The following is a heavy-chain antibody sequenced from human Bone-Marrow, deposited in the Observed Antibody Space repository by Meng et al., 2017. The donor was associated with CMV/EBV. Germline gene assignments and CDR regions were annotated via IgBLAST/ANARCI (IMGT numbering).Heavy chain of an antibody. Sequence: GESLKISCAASGFTFSSYSMNWVRQAPGKGLEWVSSISSSSSYIYYADSVKGRFTISRDNAENSLYLQMNSLRAEDTAVYYCARDEYYYYGMDVWGQGNTVNV. J-gene: IGHJ6*02. CDR3: ARDEYYYYGMDV. CDR2: ISSSSSYI. V-gene: IGHV3-21*01. CDR1: GFTFSSYS.